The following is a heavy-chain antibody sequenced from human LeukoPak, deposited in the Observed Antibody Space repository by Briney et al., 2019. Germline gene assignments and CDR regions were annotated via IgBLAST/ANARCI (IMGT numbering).Heavy chain of an antibody. CDR2: INHSGST. D-gene: IGHD2-2*01. J-gene: IGHJ4*02. Sequence: SSETLSLTCAVYGGSFSGYYWSWIRQPPGKGLEWIGEINHSGSTNYNPSLKSRVTISVDTSKNQFSLKLSSVTAAETAVYYCARAGSKRYCSSTSCSRGMNYFDYWGQGTLVTVSS. CDR1: GGSFSGYY. CDR3: ARAGSKRYCSSTSCSRGMNYFDY. V-gene: IGHV4-34*01.